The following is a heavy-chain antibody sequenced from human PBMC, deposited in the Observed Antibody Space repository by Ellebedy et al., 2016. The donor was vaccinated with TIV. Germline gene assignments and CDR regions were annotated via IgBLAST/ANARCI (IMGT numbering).Heavy chain of an antibody. Sequence: GESLKISCAASGFAVSSSYMTWVRQAPGKGMEWVSVVYSGGNTYYADSVKGRFTISKENSKNPLSLEMNSLRVDDTAVYFCARGPVRYTQKGGFLDYWGQGTLVTVSS. J-gene: IGHJ4*02. V-gene: IGHV3-53*01. CDR2: VYSGGNT. CDR1: GFAVSSSY. D-gene: IGHD3-16*01. CDR3: ARGPVRYTQKGGFLDY.